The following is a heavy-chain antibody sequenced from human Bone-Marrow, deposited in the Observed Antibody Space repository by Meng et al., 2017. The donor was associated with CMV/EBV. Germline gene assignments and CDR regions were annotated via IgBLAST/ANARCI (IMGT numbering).Heavy chain of an antibody. D-gene: IGHD7-27*01. CDR1: GGTFSSYA. J-gene: IGHJ4*02. Sequence: SVKVSCKASGGTFSSYAISWVRQAPGQGLEWMGGIIPILGIANYAQKFQGRVTITADKSTSTAYMELRSLRSDDTAVYYCARDNNWGPDYWGQGTLVTVSS. CDR3: ARDNNWGPDY. CDR2: IIPILGIA. V-gene: IGHV1-69*10.